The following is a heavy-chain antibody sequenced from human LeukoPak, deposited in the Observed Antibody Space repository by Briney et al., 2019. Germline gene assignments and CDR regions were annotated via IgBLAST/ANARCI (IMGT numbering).Heavy chain of an antibody. CDR3: ARDLYYYDSSGYSYGGGYYYYGMDV. V-gene: IGHV3-23*01. J-gene: IGHJ6*02. Sequence: PGGSLRLSCAASRFTFSSYAMSWVRQAPGKGLEWVSTISGNAGSTYYADSVKGRFTISRDNSKNTLDLQMNSLRAEDTAVYYCARDLYYYDSSGYSYGGGYYYYGMDVWSQGTTVTVSS. D-gene: IGHD3-22*01. CDR2: ISGNAGST. CDR1: RFTFSSYA.